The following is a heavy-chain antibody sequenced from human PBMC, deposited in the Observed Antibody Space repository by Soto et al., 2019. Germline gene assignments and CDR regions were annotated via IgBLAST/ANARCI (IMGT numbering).Heavy chain of an antibody. CDR2: IYYSGST. Sequence: QLQLQESGPGLVKPSETLSLTCTVSGGSISSSSYYWGWIRQPPGKGLEWIGSIYYSGSTYYNPSLNSRVTISVDTSTNQSSLKLSSVTAADTAVYYCARHTPAISISDHWGQGTLVTVSS. CDR3: ARHTPAISISDH. D-gene: IGHD2-15*01. V-gene: IGHV4-39*01. CDR1: GGSISSSSYY. J-gene: IGHJ4*02.